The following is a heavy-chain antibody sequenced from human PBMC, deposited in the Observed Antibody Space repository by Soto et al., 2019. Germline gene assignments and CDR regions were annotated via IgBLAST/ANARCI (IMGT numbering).Heavy chain of an antibody. CDR3: ARAXAARPWGFGYYYYGMDV. J-gene: IGHJ6*02. V-gene: IGHV6-1*01. Sequence: SQTLSLTCAISGDSVSSNSAAWNCIRESPSRGLEWLGRTYYRSKWYNYYAVSVKSRITINPDTSKNQFSLQLNSVTPEDTAVYYCARAXAARPWGFGYYYYGMDVWGQGTTVTVSS. CDR1: GDSVSSNSAA. CDR2: TYYRSKWYN. D-gene: IGHD6-6*01.